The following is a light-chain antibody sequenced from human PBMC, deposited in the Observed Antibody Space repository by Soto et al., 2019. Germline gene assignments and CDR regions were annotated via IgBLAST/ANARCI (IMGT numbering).Light chain of an antibody. Sequence: QSARTQPRSVSGSPGQSVTISCTGTSSDVGGYNYVSWYQQHPGKAPKLMIYDVSKRPPGVPDRFSGSKSGNTASLTISGLQAEDEADYYCCSYAGSYTLYVFGTGTKVTVL. CDR2: DVS. CDR1: SSDVGGYNY. CDR3: CSYAGSYTLYV. V-gene: IGLV2-11*01. J-gene: IGLJ1*01.